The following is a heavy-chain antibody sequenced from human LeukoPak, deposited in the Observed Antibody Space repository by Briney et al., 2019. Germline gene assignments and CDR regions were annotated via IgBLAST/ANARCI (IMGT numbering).Heavy chain of an antibody. CDR3: ARALRSAAGY. D-gene: IGHD2-15*01. CDR1: GGSFSGYY. CDR2: INHSGST. J-gene: IGHJ4*02. Sequence: SETLSLTCAVYGGSFSGYYWSWIRQPPGKGLEWIGEINHSGSTNYNPSLKSRVTISVDTSKNQFSLKLSSVTAADTAVYYCARALRSAAGYWGQGTLVTVSS. V-gene: IGHV4-34*01.